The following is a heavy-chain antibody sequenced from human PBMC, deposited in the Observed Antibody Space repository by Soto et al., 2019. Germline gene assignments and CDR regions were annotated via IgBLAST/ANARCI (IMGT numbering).Heavy chain of an antibody. D-gene: IGHD4-4*01. CDR1: GFTFSSYG. CDR2: IWYDGSNK. CDR3: ARGTTNHYYYYIDV. J-gene: IGHJ6*03. V-gene: IGHV3-33*01. Sequence: QVQLVESGGGVVQPGRSLRLSCAASGFTFSSYGMHWVRQAPGKGLEWVAVIWYDGSNKYYADSVKGRFTISRDNSKNTLYRQMNSLRADDTAVYYCARGTTNHYYYYIDVWGKGTTVTVSS.